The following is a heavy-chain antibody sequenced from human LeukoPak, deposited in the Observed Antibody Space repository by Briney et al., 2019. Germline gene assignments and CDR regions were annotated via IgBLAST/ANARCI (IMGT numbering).Heavy chain of an antibody. CDR3: ARHLHVKFVPTYYYYGMDV. Sequence: GSLRLSCAASGFTFSSYEMNWVRQAPGKGLEWIGYIYYSGSTNYNPSLKSRVTISVDTSKNQFSLKLSSVTAADTAVYYCARHLHVKFVPTYYYYGMDVWGQGTTVTVSS. V-gene: IGHV4-59*08. CDR1: GFTFSSYE. CDR2: IYYSGST. J-gene: IGHJ6*02. D-gene: IGHD2/OR15-2a*01.